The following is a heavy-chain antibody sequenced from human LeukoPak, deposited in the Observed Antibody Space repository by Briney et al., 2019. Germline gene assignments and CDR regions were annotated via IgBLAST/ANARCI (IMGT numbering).Heavy chain of an antibody. V-gene: IGHV3-30*19. D-gene: IGHD4-17*01. CDR3: ARRDYGYFQH. CDR1: GFTFSNYW. CDR2: IAYDGSSQ. J-gene: IGHJ1*01. Sequence: GGALRLSCATSGFTFSNYWMHWVRQAPGKGLEWVAVIAYDGSSQYYADSVKGRFTISRDNSKNMLYLEINGLRADDTAVYYCARRDYGYFQHWGQGTLVTVSS.